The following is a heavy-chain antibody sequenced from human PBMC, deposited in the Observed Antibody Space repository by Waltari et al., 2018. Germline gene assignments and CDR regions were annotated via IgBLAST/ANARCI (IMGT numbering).Heavy chain of an antibody. Sequence: EVQLLESGGDLAQPGGSLRLSCAASGFTFNNYAMNWVRQAPGRGLERVSGSRNYGGSKYYADSVTGRFTISRDNSNDSLFLQMSSLRAEDTAVYYCAKARTGWLQLAAFDVWGQGTVVTVSS. CDR2: SRNYGGSK. V-gene: IGHV3-23*01. D-gene: IGHD5-12*01. J-gene: IGHJ3*01. CDR3: AKARTGWLQLAAFDV. CDR1: GFTFNNYA.